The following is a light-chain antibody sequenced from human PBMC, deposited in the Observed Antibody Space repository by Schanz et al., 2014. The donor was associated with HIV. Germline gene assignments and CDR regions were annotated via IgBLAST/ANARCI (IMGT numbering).Light chain of an antibody. CDR3: NSYAGKNWV. V-gene: IGLV2-23*01. CDR2: EGS. J-gene: IGLJ3*02. Sequence: QSVLTQSASVSGSPGQSITISCTGTISDVGSYNLVSWYQQHPGKAPKLMIYEGSKRPLGVSNRFSGSKSGNTASLTISGLQAEDEADYYCNSYAGKNWVFGGGTKLTVL. CDR1: ISDVGSYNL.